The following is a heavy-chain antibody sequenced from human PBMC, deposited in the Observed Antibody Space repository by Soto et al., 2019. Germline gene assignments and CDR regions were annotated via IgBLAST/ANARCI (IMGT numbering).Heavy chain of an antibody. J-gene: IGHJ4*02. CDR2: IKSKTDGGTT. V-gene: IGHV3-15*07. D-gene: IGHD6-19*01. CDR3: TTGSSGWYPFCDY. Sequence: GGSLRLSCAASGFTFSNAWMNWVRQAPGKGLEWVGRIKSKTDGGTTDYAAPVKGRFTISRDDSKNTLYLQMNSLKTEDTAVYYCTTGSSGWYPFCDYWGQGTLVTVSS. CDR1: GFTFSNAW.